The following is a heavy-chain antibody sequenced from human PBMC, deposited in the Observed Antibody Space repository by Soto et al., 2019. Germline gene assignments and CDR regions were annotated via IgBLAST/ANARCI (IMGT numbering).Heavy chain of an antibody. Sequence: QVQLVQSGAEVKKPGASVKVSCKASGYTFTSYYMHWVRQAPGQGLEWMGIINPSGGSTSYAQKFQGRVTMTRDTSTRTVYMELSSLRSEDTAVYYCAIDVRSSYSSAWYYFDYWGQGTLVSVSS. J-gene: IGHJ4*02. D-gene: IGHD6-19*01. V-gene: IGHV1-46*01. CDR1: GYTFTSYY. CDR2: INPSGGST. CDR3: AIDVRSSYSSAWYYFDY.